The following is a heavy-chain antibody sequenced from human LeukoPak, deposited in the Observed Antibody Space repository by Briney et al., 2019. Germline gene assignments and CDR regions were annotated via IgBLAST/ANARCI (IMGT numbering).Heavy chain of an antibody. CDR3: AKAFDYNGLRGEGGSFGC. V-gene: IGHV3-13*01. D-gene: IGHD4-11*01. J-gene: IGHJ4*02. CDR1: GFNFTKND. Sequence: GGSLRLSCVASGFNFTKNDMHWVRQTTKRGLEWVSAIGVGGDTYYADPVKGRFTISRENGKNSVYLQMNSLRAGDTAVYFCAKAFDYNGLRGEGGSFGCWGQGALVTVSS. CDR2: IGVGGDT.